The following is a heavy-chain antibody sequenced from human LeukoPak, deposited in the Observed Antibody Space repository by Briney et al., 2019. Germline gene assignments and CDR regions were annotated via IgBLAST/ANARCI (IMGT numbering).Heavy chain of an antibody. D-gene: IGHD2-15*01. CDR2: ISGSAGST. CDR1: GFTVSSTY. CDR3: VKALGYCSGGSCLAFDI. J-gene: IGHJ3*02. V-gene: IGHV3-53*05. Sequence: GGSLRLSCAASGFTVSSTYMNWVRKAPGQGLEWVSAISGSAGSTSYADSVKGKFTISRDNSKNTLYLQMSSLRAEDTAVYYCVKALGYCSGGSCLAFDIWGQGTMVTVSS.